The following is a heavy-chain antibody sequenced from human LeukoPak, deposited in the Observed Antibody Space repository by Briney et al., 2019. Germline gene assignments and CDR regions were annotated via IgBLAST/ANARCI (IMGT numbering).Heavy chain of an antibody. CDR3: AKVGWFGELFCDY. J-gene: IGHJ4*02. V-gene: IGHV3-30*18. Sequence: GGSLRLSCATSGFTFSDYYMSWIRQAPGKGLEWVAVISYDGSNKYYADPVKGRFTISRDNSKNTLYLQMNSLRAEDTAVYYCAKVGWFGELFCDYWGQGTLVTVSS. CDR2: ISYDGSNK. CDR1: GFTFSDYY. D-gene: IGHD3-10*01.